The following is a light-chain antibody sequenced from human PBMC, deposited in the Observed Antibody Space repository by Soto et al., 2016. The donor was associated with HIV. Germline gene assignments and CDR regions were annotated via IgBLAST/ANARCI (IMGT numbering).Light chain of an antibody. V-gene: IGLV3-19*01. J-gene: IGLJ2*01. Sequence: SSELTQDPAVSVALGQTIRITCQGDSLRSYYAGWYQQKAGQAPILVVYGKNTRPSGIADRFSGSNSGNTASLTITGAQAEDEADYYCMSRDNNTNPVIFGGGTKLTVL. CDR3: MSRDNNTNPVI. CDR1: SLRSYY. CDR2: GKN.